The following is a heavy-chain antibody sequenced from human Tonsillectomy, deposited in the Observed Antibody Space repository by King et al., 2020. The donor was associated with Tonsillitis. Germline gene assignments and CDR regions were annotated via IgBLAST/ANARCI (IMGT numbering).Heavy chain of an antibody. CDR2: ISPNSGGT. V-gene: IGHV1-2*02. CDR1: GYTFTCYH. D-gene: IGHD3-10*01. J-gene: IGHJ3*02. Sequence: QLVQSGAEVKKPGASVKVSCKASGYTFTCYHMHWVRQARGQGLEWMGWISPNSGGTNYAQMFQGRVTMNRDTSITTAYMELSGLRSDDTAVYYCAKIGTAYGAFDIWGQGTMVTVSS. CDR3: AKIGTAYGAFDI.